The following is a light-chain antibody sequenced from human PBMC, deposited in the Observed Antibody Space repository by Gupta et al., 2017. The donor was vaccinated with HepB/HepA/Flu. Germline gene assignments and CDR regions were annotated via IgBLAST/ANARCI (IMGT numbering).Light chain of an antibody. J-gene: IGKJ4*01. CDR1: QKIHSNS. CDR2: HAS. V-gene: IGKV3-20*01. Sequence: EFVFTQSPGTLSLSPGERATLSCRASQKIHSNSVAWYQQKPGQAPRLLIYHASSRATGTPDRFGGGGSGTDFTLTISRLEPEDFAVYYCHQYHSSPVTFGGGTKVQI. CDR3: HQYHSSPVT.